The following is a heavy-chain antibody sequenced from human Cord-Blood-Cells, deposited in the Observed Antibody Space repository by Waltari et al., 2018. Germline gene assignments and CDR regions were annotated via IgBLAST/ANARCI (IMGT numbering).Heavy chain of an antibody. V-gene: IGHV4-4*07. D-gene: IGHD2-2*01. CDR1: GGSISSSY. CDR2: IYTSGST. Sequence: QVQLQESGPGLVKPSETLSLTCTVAGGSISSSYSSWIRQTAGQGPEWIGRIYTSGSTNYNPSLKSRVTMSVDTSKNQFSLKLSSVTAADTAVYYCARVGIYCSSTSCYSRGAFDIWGQGTMVTVSS. CDR3: ARVGIYCSSTSCYSRGAFDI. J-gene: IGHJ3*02.